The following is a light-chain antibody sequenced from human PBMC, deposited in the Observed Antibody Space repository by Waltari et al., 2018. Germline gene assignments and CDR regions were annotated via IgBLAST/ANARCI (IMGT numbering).Light chain of an antibody. CDR3: QQYNDWPPT. Sequence: EIVMTQSPGTLSVSPGERVTLSCRASQTVSSNLAWYQQNPGQAPRLRISGASTRATGIPARFSGSGSGTEFTRTISSLQSEDSAIFYCQQYNDWPPTFGQGTKVEIK. V-gene: IGKV3-15*01. CDR1: QTVSSN. J-gene: IGKJ1*01. CDR2: GAS.